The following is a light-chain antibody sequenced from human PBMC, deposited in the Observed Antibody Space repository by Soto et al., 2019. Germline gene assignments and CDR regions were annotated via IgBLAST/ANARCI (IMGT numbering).Light chain of an antibody. CDR1: QSFTIH. CDR3: QQRSNWPPT. V-gene: IGKV3-11*01. Sequence: EIVLTQSPSTLSLSPGERATLSCMVSQSFTIHLCWYQQKPCQAPRLLMYDVSHRVTGIPARFSGSGSGTDFTLPVISLEPEDFPLYYSQQRSNWPPTFGGGTQLEIK. CDR2: DVS. J-gene: IGKJ4*01.